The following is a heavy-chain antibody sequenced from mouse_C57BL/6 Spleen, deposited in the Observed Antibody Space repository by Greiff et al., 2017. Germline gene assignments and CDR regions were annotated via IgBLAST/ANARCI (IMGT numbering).Heavy chain of an antibody. CDR1: GFTFSDYG. D-gene: IGHD2-4*01. J-gene: IGHJ3*01. CDR2: ISSGSSTI. CDR3: ARDYDYDVAWFAY. Sequence: EVMLVESGGGLVKPGGSLKLSCAASGFTFSDYGMHWVRQAPEKGLEWVAYISSGSSTIYYADTVKGRFTIARDNAKNTLFLQMTRLRSEDTAMYYCARDYDYDVAWFAYWGQGTLVTVSA. V-gene: IGHV5-17*01.